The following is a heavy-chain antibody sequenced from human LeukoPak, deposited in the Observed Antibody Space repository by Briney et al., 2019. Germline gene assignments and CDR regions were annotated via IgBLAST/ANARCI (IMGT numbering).Heavy chain of an antibody. V-gene: IGHV4-59*08. CDR1: GGSISSYY. Sequence: SETLSLTCTVSGGSISSYYWSWIRQPPGKGLEWIGYIYYSGSTNYNSSLKSRVTISVDTSKHQFSLKLSSVTAADTAVYYCASLQWLANYFDNWGQGTLVTVSS. J-gene: IGHJ4*02. D-gene: IGHD6-19*01. CDR2: IYYSGST. CDR3: ASLQWLANYFDN.